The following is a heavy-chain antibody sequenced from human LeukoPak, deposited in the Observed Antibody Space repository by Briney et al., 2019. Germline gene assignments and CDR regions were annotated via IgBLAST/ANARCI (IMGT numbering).Heavy chain of an antibody. D-gene: IGHD4-23*01. CDR2: IGAYNGNT. V-gene: IGHV1-18*01. Sequence: ASVKVSCKASGYTFTSYGISWVRQAPGQGLEWMGWIGAYNGNTNYAQKLQGRVTMTTDTSTSTAYMELRSLRSDDTAVYYCARESVDYGGYYYYGMDVWGQGTTVTVSS. J-gene: IGHJ6*02. CDR1: GYTFTSYG. CDR3: ARESVDYGGYYYYGMDV.